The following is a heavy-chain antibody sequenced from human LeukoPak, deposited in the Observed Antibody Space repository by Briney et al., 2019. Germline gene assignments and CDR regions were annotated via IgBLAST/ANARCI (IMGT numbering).Heavy chain of an antibody. J-gene: IGHJ4*02. CDR3: ARASGSHSGDFDY. CDR2: IYYSGST. D-gene: IGHD1-26*01. V-gene: IGHV4-31*03. CDR1: GDSISSGGYY. Sequence: SETLSLTCTVSGDSISSGGYYWTWIRQHPEKGLEWIGYIYYSGSTYYNPSLKSRLTISVDTSKNQFSLKMNSVTAADTAVYYCARASGSHSGDFDYWDQVTLVTVSS.